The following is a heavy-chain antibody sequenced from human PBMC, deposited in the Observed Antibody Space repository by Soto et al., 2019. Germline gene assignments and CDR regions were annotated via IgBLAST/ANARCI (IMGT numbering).Heavy chain of an antibody. V-gene: IGHV4-39*01. J-gene: IGHJ4*02. CDR1: GDSISSSSYF. CDR3: ARRYGWLYFDY. Sequence: SETLSLTCTVSGDSISSSSYFWGWIRQPPGKGLEWIGTIFYSGSTYYNPSLKSRVTISVDTSKNQFSRRLISVTAADTALYYCARRYGWLYFDYWGQGRLVPSLQ. D-gene: IGHD6-19*01. CDR2: IFYSGST.